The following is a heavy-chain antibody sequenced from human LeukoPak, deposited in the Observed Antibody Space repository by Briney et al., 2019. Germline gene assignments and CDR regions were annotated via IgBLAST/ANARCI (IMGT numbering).Heavy chain of an antibody. CDR2: IYEGGTTT. CDR1: GFTFSDDW. D-gene: IGHD4-17*01. CDR3: ARALYGASVGTDN. Sequence: GGSLRLSCVASGFTFSDDWIDWVRQVPGKGLVWVSRIYEGGTTTFYAHSLKGRFTISRDNAKNTLYLQMNSLRDDDPAAYYCARALYGASVGTDNWGQGPLVTVSS. V-gene: IGHV3-74*01. J-gene: IGHJ4*02.